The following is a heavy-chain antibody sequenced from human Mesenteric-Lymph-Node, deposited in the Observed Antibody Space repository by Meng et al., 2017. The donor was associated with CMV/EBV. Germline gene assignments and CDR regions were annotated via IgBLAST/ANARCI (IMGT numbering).Heavy chain of an antibody. J-gene: IGHJ6*02. Sequence: GESLKISCAASGFTFSSYEMNWVRQAPGKGLEWVSYISSSGSTIYYADSVKGRFTISRDNSKNTLYLQMNSLRAEDTAVYYCAKDQVAVAGYYYYGMDVWGQGTTVTVSS. CDR3: AKDQVAVAGYYYYGMDV. D-gene: IGHD6-19*01. V-gene: IGHV3-48*03. CDR2: ISSSGSTI. CDR1: GFTFSSYE.